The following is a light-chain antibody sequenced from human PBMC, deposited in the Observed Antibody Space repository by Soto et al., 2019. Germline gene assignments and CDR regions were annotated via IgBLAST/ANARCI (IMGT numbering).Light chain of an antibody. CDR3: HQYNSQWT. Sequence: DIQMTQSPSTLSASVGDRVTITCRASQSISSWLAWYQQKPGKAPKLLIYDASSLESGVPSRFSGSGSGTEFSLTISSLQPDDFAPYYCHQYNSQWTFGQGTKVEIK. CDR2: DAS. J-gene: IGKJ1*01. V-gene: IGKV1-5*01. CDR1: QSISSW.